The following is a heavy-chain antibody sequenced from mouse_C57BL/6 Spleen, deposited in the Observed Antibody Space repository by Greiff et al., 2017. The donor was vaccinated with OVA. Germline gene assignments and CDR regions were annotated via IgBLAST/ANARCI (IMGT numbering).Heavy chain of an antibody. D-gene: IGHD1-1*01. CDR2: ISSGSSTI. CDR3: APNYYGSSYAMDY. CDR1: GFTFSDYG. Sequence: EVKLEESGGGLVKPGGSLKLSCAASGFTFSDYGMHWVRQAPEKGLEWVAYISSGSSTIYYADTVKGRFTISRDNAKNTLFLQMTSLRSEDTAMYYCAPNYYGSSYAMDYWGQGTSVTVSS. J-gene: IGHJ4*01. V-gene: IGHV5-17*01.